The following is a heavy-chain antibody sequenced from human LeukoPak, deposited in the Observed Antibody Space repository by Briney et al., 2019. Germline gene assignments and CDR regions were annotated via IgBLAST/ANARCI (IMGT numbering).Heavy chain of an antibody. CDR2: IYYSGST. J-gene: IGHJ4*02. Sequence: PSETLSLTCTVSGGSISSYYWSWIRQPPGKGLEWIGYIYYSGSTNYNPSLKSRVTISVDTSKNQFSLKLSSVTAAETAVYYCARQRIRRVATMSFDYWGQGTLVTVSS. D-gene: IGHD5-24*01. V-gene: IGHV4-59*08. CDR1: GGSISSYY. CDR3: ARQRIRRVATMSFDY.